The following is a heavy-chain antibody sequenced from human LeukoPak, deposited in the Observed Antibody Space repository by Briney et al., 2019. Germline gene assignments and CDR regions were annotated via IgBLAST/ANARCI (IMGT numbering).Heavy chain of an antibody. V-gene: IGHV4-34*01. D-gene: IGHD4-11*01. CDR1: GGSFSGYY. CDR2: INHSGST. J-gene: IGHJ4*02. CDR3: ARGRGDGATTVIPPYRY. Sequence: PSETLSLTCAVYGGSFSGYYWSWIRQPPGKGLEWIGEINHSGSTNYNPSLKSRVTISVDTSKNQFSLKLSSVTAADTAVYYCARGRGDGATTVIPPYRYWGQGTLVTVSS.